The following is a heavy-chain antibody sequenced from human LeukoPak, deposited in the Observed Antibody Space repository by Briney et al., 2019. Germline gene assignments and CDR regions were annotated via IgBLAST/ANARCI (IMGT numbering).Heavy chain of an antibody. CDR3: ARGTVKIAAAGTGYYYMDV. D-gene: IGHD6-13*01. J-gene: IGHJ6*03. CDR1: GGSISSYC. CDR2: IHYSGST. Sequence: PSETLSLTCTVSGGSISSYCWSWIRQPPGKGPEWIGYIHYSGSTNYNPSLKSRVTISVDTSKNQFSLKLSSVTAADTAVYYCARGTVKIAAAGTGYYYMDVWGKGTTVTVSS. V-gene: IGHV4-59*13.